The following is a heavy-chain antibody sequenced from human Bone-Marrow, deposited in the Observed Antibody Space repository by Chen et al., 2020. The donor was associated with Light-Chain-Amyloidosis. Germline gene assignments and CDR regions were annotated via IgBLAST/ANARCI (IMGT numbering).Heavy chain of an antibody. CDR1: GDSVSTDTAT. J-gene: IGHJ5*02. V-gene: IGHV6-1*01. CDR3: VRLIGNSWFIP. D-gene: IGHD3-22*01. Sequence: QVQMHQSGPGLMKASQTLPLTCVISGDSVSTDTATWNWIRQSPSRSLEWLGRTYYRSKWYTDYSVSVKSRITISPASSQNQFSLQLNSVTPEDTAVYYCVRLIGNSWFIPLGPGTPVTVSS. CDR2: TYYRSKWYT.